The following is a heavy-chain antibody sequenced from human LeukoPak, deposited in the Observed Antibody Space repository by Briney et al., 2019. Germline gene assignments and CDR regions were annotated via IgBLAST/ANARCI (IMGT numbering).Heavy chain of an antibody. J-gene: IGHJ4*02. CDR2: ISTDGYTT. D-gene: IGHD2-15*01. CDR1: GLAFSAYK. V-gene: IGHV3-74*01. CDR3: VVGGSPGY. Sequence: GGSLRLSCAASGLAFSAYKMHRVRQAPRKGLVWVSRISTDGYTTDYADFVQGRFTASRDNTKNTWSLEMNSLRAEDTAVYYCVVGGSPGYWGQGTLVTVSS.